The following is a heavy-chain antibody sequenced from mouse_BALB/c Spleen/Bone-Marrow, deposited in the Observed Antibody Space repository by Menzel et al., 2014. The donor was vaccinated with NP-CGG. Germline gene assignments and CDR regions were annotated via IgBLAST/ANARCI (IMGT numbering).Heavy chain of an antibody. CDR2: IDPANGNT. J-gene: IGHJ4*01. V-gene: IGHV14-3*02. D-gene: IGHD1-1*01. CDR3: ARYRYYGSSYAMDY. CDR1: GFNIKDTY. Sequence: VQLKESGAELVKPGASVKLSCTASGFNIKDTYMHWVKQRPEQGLEWIGRIDPANGNTKYDPKFQGKATITADTSSNTAYLQXSXLTSEDTAVYYCARYRYYGSSYAMDYWGQGTSVTVSS.